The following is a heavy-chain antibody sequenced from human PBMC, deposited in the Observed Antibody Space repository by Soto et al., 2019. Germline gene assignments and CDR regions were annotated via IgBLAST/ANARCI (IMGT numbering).Heavy chain of an antibody. V-gene: IGHV3-23*01. CDR3: ARDPSTDYDIWTGYNVLGPGGDY. CDR1: GFTFSSYA. Sequence: GGSLRLSCAASGFTFSSYAMSWVRQAPGKGLEWVSAISGSGGSTYYADSVKGRFTISRDNSKNTLYLQMNSLRAEGTAVYYCARDPSTDYDIWTGYNVLGPGGDYWGQGTLVTVSS. D-gene: IGHD3-9*01. J-gene: IGHJ4*02. CDR2: ISGSGGST.